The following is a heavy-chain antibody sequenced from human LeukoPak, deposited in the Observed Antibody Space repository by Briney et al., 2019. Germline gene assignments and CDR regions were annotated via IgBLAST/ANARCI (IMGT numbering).Heavy chain of an antibody. CDR2: ISGSGGST. V-gene: IGHV3-23*01. D-gene: IGHD6-19*01. Sequence: GGSLRLSCAASGFTFSSYAMSWVRQAPGKGLEWVSAISGSGGSTYYADSVKGRFTVSRDNSKNTLYLQMDSLRAEDTAVYYCAKDLGGWYARLVFDYWGQGTLVTVSS. CDR3: AKDLGGWYARLVFDY. CDR1: GFTFSSYA. J-gene: IGHJ4*02.